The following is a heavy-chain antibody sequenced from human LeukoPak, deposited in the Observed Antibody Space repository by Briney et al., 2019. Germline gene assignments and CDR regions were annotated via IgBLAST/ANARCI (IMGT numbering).Heavy chain of an antibody. D-gene: IGHD3-22*01. Sequence: ASVKVSCKTSGYTFTGYYMHWVRQAPGQGLEWMGWINPNSGGTNYAEKFQGRVTMTRDTSINTAYMELGSLRSDDTAVYYCAKTYDSGAYYPDYWGQGTLVTVSS. V-gene: IGHV1-2*02. CDR3: AKTYDSGAYYPDY. J-gene: IGHJ4*02. CDR1: GYTFTGYY. CDR2: INPNSGGT.